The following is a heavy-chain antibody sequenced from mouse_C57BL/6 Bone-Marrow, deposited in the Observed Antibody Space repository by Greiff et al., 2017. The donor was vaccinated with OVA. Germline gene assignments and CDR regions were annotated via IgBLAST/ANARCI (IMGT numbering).Heavy chain of an antibody. CDR1: GFTFSDYG. Sequence: DVMLVESGGGLVKPGGSLKLSCAASGFTFSDYGMHWVRQAPEKGLEWVAYISSGSSTIYYADTVKGRFTISRDNAKNTLFLQMTSLRSEDTAMYYCARRSYDYDRRDAMDYWGQGTSVTVSS. D-gene: IGHD2-4*01. CDR2: ISSGSSTI. CDR3: ARRSYDYDRRDAMDY. V-gene: IGHV5-17*01. J-gene: IGHJ4*01.